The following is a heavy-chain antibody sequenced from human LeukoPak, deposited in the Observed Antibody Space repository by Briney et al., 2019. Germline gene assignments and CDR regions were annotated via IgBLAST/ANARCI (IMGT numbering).Heavy chain of an antibody. CDR3: ARRSVGYYYYMDV. D-gene: IGHD2-2*01. V-gene: IGHV3-11*01. CDR1: GFTFSDYY. J-gene: IGHJ6*03. Sequence: PGGSLRLSCAASGFTFSDYYMSWIRQAPGKGLEWVSYISSSGSTIYYADSVKGRFTISRDNAKNSLYLQMNGLRAEDTAVYYCARRSVGYYYYMDVWGEGTTVTVSS. CDR2: ISSSGSTI.